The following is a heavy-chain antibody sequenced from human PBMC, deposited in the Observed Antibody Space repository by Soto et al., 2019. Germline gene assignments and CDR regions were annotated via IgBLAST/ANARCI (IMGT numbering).Heavy chain of an antibody. CDR1: GGTFSSYA. CDR2: IIHIFGTA. D-gene: IGHD2-21*02. CDR3: ARSRGIVVVTAIHYYYYGMDV. Sequence: QVQLVQSGAEVKKPGSSVKISCKASGGTFSSYAISWVRQAPGQGLEWMGGIIHIFGTANYAQKIQGRVTITADESTSIAYMELSSLRSEDTAVYYCARSRGIVVVTAIHYYYYGMDVWGQGTTVTVSS. J-gene: IGHJ6*02. V-gene: IGHV1-69*01.